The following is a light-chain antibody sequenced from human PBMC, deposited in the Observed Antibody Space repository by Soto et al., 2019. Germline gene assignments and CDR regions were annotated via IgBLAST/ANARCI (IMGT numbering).Light chain of an antibody. CDR3: QQYGNSPGT. CDR2: GAS. Sequence: EIVLTQSPATLSLSPVERATLSCRASQSVSSYLAWYQHKPGQAPRLLIYGASSRATGVPDRFSGSGSGTDFTLTVRRLEPEDFAVYYCQQYGNSPGTFGQGTKVDIK. V-gene: IGKV3-20*01. CDR1: QSVSSY. J-gene: IGKJ1*01.